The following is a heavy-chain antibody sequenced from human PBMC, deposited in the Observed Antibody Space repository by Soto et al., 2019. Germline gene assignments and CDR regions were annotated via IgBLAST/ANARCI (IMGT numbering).Heavy chain of an antibody. D-gene: IGHD6-13*01. Sequence: QVQLVQSGAEVKKPGASVKVSCKASGYTFTSYDINWVRQATGQGLEWMGWMNPNSGNTGYAQKLQGRVTMTRNTSISTAYMELSSLRSEDTAVYYCARRSIGRYSSSWLRGGEFDYWGQGTLVTVSS. J-gene: IGHJ4*02. V-gene: IGHV1-8*01. CDR3: ARRSIGRYSSSWLRGGEFDY. CDR1: GYTFTSYD. CDR2: MNPNSGNT.